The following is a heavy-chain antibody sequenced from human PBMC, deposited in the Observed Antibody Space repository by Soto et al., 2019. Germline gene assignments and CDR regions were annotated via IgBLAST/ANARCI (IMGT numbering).Heavy chain of an antibody. Sequence: GGALRISFGASGFTFSSYPLSWVRQAPGKGLEWVSAISGSGGSTYYADSVKGRFTISRDNSKNTLYLQMNSLRAEDTAVYYCAKGRGAFDIWGQGTMVTVSS. V-gene: IGHV3-23*01. CDR1: GFTFSSYP. CDR3: AKGRGAFDI. CDR2: ISGSGGST. J-gene: IGHJ3*02. D-gene: IGHD5-12*01.